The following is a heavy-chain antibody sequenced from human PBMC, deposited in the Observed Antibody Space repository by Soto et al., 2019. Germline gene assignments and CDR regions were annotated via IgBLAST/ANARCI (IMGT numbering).Heavy chain of an antibody. CDR2: IIPIIGRA. CDR3: AIVATIVYQYGLDV. Sequence: QVQLVQSGAEVKKPGSSVKVSCKASGVTFSTYTVSWVRQAPGQGLEWMGRIIPIIGRADYAQKFQGRVMITADKSTSTAFMELTSLRSDDTAVYYCAIVATIVYQYGLDVWGQGTTVTVSS. V-gene: IGHV1-69*08. D-gene: IGHD5-12*01. J-gene: IGHJ6*02. CDR1: GVTFSTYT.